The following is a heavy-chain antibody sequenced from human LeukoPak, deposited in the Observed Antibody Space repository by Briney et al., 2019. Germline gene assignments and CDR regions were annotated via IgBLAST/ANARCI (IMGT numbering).Heavy chain of an antibody. V-gene: IGHV3-48*04. J-gene: IGHJ4*02. D-gene: IGHD6-19*01. CDR1: GFAFSTYS. CDR3: ARVGRSGWTVDY. Sequence: GGSLRLSCAASGFAFSTYSIDWVRQAPGKGLEWVSYISSSSSNIYHADSVKGRFTISRDNAKNSLHLQMNSLRAEDTAVYYCARVGRSGWTVDYWGQGTLFTVSS. CDR2: ISSSSSNI.